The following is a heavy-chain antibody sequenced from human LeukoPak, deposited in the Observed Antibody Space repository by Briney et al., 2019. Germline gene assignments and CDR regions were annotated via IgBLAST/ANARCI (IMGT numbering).Heavy chain of an antibody. Sequence: ASVKVPCKASGYTFTGYYMHWVRQAPGQGLEWMGWINPNSGGTNYAQKFQGRVTMTRDTSISTAYMELSRLRSDDTAVYYCARSFYYYDSSGPPGYWGQGTLVTVSS. J-gene: IGHJ4*02. CDR3: ARSFYYYDSSGPPGY. CDR1: GYTFTGYY. CDR2: INPNSGGT. V-gene: IGHV1-2*02. D-gene: IGHD3-22*01.